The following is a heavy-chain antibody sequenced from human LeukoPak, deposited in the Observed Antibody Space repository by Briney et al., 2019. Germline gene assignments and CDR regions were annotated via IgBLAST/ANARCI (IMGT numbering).Heavy chain of an antibody. D-gene: IGHD3-22*01. J-gene: IGHJ4*02. CDR3: TGHDYYDSSGYWPFDY. V-gene: IGHV3-15*01. CDR1: GFTFSNVW. CDR2: IKSKTDGGTT. Sequence: GGSLRLSCAASGFTFSNVWMSWVRQAPGKGLEWVGRIKSKTDGGTTDYAAPVKGRFTISRDDSKNTLYLQMNSLKTEDTAVYNCTGHDYYDSSGYWPFDYSGQGTLVTVSS.